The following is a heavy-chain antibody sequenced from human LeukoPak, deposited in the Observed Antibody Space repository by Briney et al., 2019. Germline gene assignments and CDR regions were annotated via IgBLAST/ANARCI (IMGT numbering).Heavy chain of an antibody. V-gene: IGHV3-15*01. CDR2: IKSKTDGGTT. J-gene: IGHJ4*02. CDR1: GFTFSNAW. CDR3: IRSSARGDDY. Sequence: GGSLRLSCAASGFTFSNAWMSWVRQAPGKGLEWVGRIKSKTDGGTTDYAAPVKGRFAISRDDSKNTLYLQMNSLKTEDTAVYYCIRSSARGDDYWGQGTLVTVSS. D-gene: IGHD3-10*01.